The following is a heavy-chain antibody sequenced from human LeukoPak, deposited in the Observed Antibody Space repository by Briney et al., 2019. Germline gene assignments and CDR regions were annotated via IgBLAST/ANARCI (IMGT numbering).Heavy chain of an antibody. Sequence: SEPLSITCTVSGGSIRRYYWRWIWQPPGKTLSRIWYIYYSGTTNYTPSLKSRVTISADTSKNQFSLKLTSVTAADTAVYYCARSSVSGTYSGGYWGQGTLVTVSS. CDR3: ARSSVSGTYSGGY. CDR2: IYYSGTT. CDR1: GGSIRRYY. V-gene: IGHV4-59*08. J-gene: IGHJ4*02. D-gene: IGHD3-10*01.